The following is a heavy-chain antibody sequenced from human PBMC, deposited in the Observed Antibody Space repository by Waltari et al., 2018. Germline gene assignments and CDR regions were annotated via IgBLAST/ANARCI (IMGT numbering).Heavy chain of an antibody. Sequence: QVQLVQSGAEVKKPGASVKVSCKASGYTFTSYGISWVRQAPGQGLEWMGWISAYNCNTNHAQKRQGRVTMTTDTSTSTAYVELGSLRSDDTAVYYCARNTYYDFWSGYYALDYWGQGTLVTVSS. V-gene: IGHV1-18*01. CDR1: GYTFTSYG. D-gene: IGHD3-3*01. CDR3: ARNTYYDFWSGYYALDY. CDR2: ISAYNCNT. J-gene: IGHJ4*02.